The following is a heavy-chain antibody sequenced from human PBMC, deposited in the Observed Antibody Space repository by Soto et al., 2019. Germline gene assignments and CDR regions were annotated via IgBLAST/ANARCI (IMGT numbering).Heavy chain of an antibody. J-gene: IGHJ4*02. CDR2: INPNSGGT. Sequence: ASVKVSCKASGYTFTGYYMHWVRQAPGQGLEWMGWINPNSGGTNYAQKFQGWVTMTRDASISTAYMELSRLRSDDTAVYYCARPMVRGVIIPMAYWGQGTLVTVSS. D-gene: IGHD3-10*01. CDR1: GYTFTGYY. CDR3: ARPMVRGVIIPMAY. V-gene: IGHV1-2*04.